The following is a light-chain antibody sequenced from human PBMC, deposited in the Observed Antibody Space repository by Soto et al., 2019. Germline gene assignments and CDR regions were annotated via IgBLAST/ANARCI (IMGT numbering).Light chain of an antibody. J-gene: IGLJ7*01. CDR2: EVT. V-gene: IGLV2-14*01. Sequence: QSALTQPASVSGSPGQSITISCTGTGSDVGGYNYVSWYQHHPGEAPKLMIFEVTKRPAGVSNRFSGSKSGNTASLTISGLQAEDEADYFCNSYTTSSTYVFGSGTQLTVL. CDR1: GSDVGGYNY. CDR3: NSYTTSSTYV.